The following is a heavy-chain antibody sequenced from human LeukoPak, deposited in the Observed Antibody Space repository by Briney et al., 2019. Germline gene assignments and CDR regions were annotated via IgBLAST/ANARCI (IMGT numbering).Heavy chain of an antibody. CDR1: GFTFDSHA. J-gene: IGHJ4*02. V-gene: IGHV3-23*01. CDR3: TRDHPDCRDISCLLFEY. CDR2: VTRGGATT. D-gene: IGHD5-24*01. Sequence: GGSLRLSCAASGFTFDSHAMSWVRQGPGKGLEWASSVTRGGATTWYADSVKGRFTISRDNSKNTLYLQMNSLRAEDTAIYYCTRDHPDCRDISCLLFEYWGQGTLVTVSS.